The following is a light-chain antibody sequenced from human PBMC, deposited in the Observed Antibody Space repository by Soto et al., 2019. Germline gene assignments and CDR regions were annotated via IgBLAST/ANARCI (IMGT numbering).Light chain of an antibody. CDR3: QSYDSILSGSEV. J-gene: IGLJ1*01. V-gene: IGLV1-40*01. CDR1: SSNIGAGYD. Sequence: QLVLTQPPSVSGAPGQRVTVSCTGSSSNIGAGYDVHWYQQLPGTAPKLLIYGNSNRPSGVPDRFSGSKSGASASLAITGLQAEDEADYYCQSYDSILSGSEVFGTGTKLTVL. CDR2: GNS.